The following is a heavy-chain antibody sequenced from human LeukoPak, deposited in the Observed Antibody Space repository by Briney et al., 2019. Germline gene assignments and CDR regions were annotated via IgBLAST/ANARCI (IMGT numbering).Heavy chain of an antibody. CDR2: IYHSWNT. D-gene: IGHD4-23*01. CDR1: DVSINSDHW. Sequence: SETLSLTCSVSDVSINSDHWWNWVRQPPGKGLEWIGEIYHSWNTNYNPSLKSRVTLSLDKSKNQFSLNLNSVTAADTAIYYCVADYGGNSAYDYWGQGTLVTVSS. V-gene: IGHV4-4*02. J-gene: IGHJ4*02. CDR3: VADYGGNSAYDY.